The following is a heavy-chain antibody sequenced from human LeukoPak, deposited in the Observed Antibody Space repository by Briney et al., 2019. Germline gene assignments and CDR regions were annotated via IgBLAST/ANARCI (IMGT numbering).Heavy chain of an antibody. Sequence: ASVKVSCKASGYTFTGYYMHWVRQAPGQWLEWMGWINPNSGGTNYAQKFQGRVTMTGDTSISTAYMELSRLRSDDTAVYYCARDVGGNSAVDYWGQGTLVTVSS. V-gene: IGHV1-2*02. D-gene: IGHD4-23*01. J-gene: IGHJ4*02. CDR3: ARDVGGNSAVDY. CDR2: INPNSGGT. CDR1: GYTFTGYY.